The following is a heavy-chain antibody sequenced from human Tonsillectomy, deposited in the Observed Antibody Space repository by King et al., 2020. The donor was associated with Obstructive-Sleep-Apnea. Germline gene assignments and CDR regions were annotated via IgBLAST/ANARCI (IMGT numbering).Heavy chain of an antibody. CDR1: GFTFSDYW. CDR3: ATDPHHYSAGGAFGY. V-gene: IGHV3-7*03. Sequence: VQLVESGGDLVQPGGSLRLSCAASGFTFSDYWMTWIRQVPGEGLEWVALIKHGGRDQAYVDSGKGRFAISKDNAKNSLYLQMNNLKAEDTAVYYCATDPHHYSAGGAFGYWGQGTPVTVSS. D-gene: IGHD2-8*02. CDR2: IKHGGRDQ. J-gene: IGHJ4*02.